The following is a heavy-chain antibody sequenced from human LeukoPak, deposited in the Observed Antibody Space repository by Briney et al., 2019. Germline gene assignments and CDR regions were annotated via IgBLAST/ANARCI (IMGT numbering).Heavy chain of an antibody. J-gene: IGHJ4*02. D-gene: IGHD2-15*01. CDR3: ARDVDCSGGSCCSEKYDY. CDR2: ISAYNGNT. CDR1: GYTFTSYG. V-gene: IGHV1-18*01. Sequence: ASVKVSCKASGYTFTSYGISWVRQAPGQGLEWMGWISAYNGNTNYAQKLQGRVTMTTDTSTSTAYMELRSLRSDDTAVYYCARDVDCSGGSCCSEKYDYWGQGTLVTVSS.